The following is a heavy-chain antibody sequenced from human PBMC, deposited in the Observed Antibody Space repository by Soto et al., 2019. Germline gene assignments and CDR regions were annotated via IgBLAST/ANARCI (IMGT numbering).Heavy chain of an antibody. CDR3: ARVRGQQFVDWYFDL. V-gene: IGHV3-13*01. Sequence: EVQLVESGGGLKQPGESLRLSCAASGFTFRNYDMHWVRQVTGKGLEWVSGIGTTGDTYYPGSVKGRFTISRENAKNSMYLHMSSLRPEDTAVYFCARVRGQQFVDWYFDLWGRGTLVTVSS. CDR2: IGTTGDT. CDR1: GFTFRNYD. J-gene: IGHJ2*01. D-gene: IGHD6-13*01.